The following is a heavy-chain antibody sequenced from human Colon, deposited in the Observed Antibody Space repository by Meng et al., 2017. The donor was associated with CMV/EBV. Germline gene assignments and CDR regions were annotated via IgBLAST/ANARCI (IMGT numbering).Heavy chain of an antibody. CDR3: TGDAPGRDYGGKLDY. J-gene: IGHJ4*02. Sequence: VQLVGSGGGLVQPGGSLRLSCTASGFTVSNNYMSWVRQAPGKGLEWVSVIYSDGSTFYADSMKDRFTISRDNSKNTLYLQMNSLRVEDTAVYYCTGDAPGRDYGGKLDYWGQGTLVTVSS. D-gene: IGHD4-23*01. CDR1: GFTVSNNY. V-gene: IGHV3-66*01. CDR2: IYSDGST.